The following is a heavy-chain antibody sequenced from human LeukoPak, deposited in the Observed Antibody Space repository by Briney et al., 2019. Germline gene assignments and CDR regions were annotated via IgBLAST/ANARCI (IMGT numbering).Heavy chain of an antibody. CDR2: ISGSGGST. J-gene: IGHJ4*02. V-gene: IGHV3-23*01. CDR1: GFTFSSYA. CDR3: PEWVRRGGYFDY. Sequence: GGSLRLSCAASGFTFSSYAMSWVRQAPGKGLEWVSAISGSGGSTYYADSVKGRFTISRDNSKNTLYLQMNSLRAEDTAVYYCPEWVRRGGYFDYWGQGTLVTVSS. D-gene: IGHD2-8*01.